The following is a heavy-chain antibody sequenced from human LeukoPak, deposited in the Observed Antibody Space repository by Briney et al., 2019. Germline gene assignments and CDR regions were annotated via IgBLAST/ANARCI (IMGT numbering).Heavy chain of an antibody. D-gene: IGHD3-16*02. CDR2: IYYSGST. V-gene: IGHV4-59*01. CDR1: GGSISSYY. J-gene: IGHJ4*02. Sequence: SETLSLTCTVSGGSISSYYWSWIRQPPGKGLEWIGYIYYSGSTNYNPSLKSRVTISVDTSKNLFSLKLSSVTAADTAVYYCARGVIRVIPVEFGYWGQGTLVTVSS. CDR3: ARGVIRVIPVEFGY.